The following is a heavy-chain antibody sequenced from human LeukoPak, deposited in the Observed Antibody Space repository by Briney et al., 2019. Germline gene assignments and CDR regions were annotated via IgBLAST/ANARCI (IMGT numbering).Heavy chain of an antibody. J-gene: IGHJ6*02. Sequence: GGSLRLSCAASGFTFRSYGMRWVRQAPGKGLEWVAVIWYDGSNKYYADSVKGRFTISRDNSKNTLYLQMNSLRAEDTAVYYCARDQGKAVYYYYGMDVWGQGTTVTVSS. CDR2: IWYDGSNK. V-gene: IGHV3-33*01. CDR1: GFTFRSYG. CDR3: ARDQGKAVYYYYGMDV.